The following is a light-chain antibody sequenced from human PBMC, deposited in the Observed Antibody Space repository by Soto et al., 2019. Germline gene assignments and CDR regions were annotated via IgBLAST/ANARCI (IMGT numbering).Light chain of an antibody. V-gene: IGKV1-5*01. CDR1: QSISSW. J-gene: IGKJ1*01. Sequence: DIQMTQSPSTLSASVGDRVTITCRASQSISSWLAWYQQKPGKAPKLLIYDASSLESGVPSRFSGSGSGTEFTLTISSLQPEDFATYYCLQHGGYPWTFGQGTKVDIK. CDR2: DAS. CDR3: LQHGGYPWT.